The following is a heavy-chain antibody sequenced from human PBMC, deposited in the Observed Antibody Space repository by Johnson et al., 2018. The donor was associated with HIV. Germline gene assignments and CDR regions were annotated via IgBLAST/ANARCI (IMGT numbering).Heavy chain of an antibody. CDR1: GFTLSDYY. Sequence: QVQLVESGGGLVKPGGSLRLSCAASGFTLSDYYMSWVRQAPGKGLEWVSYISSSGSIIYYADSVKGRFAISRDNAKNSLYLQMNSLRAEDTAVYFCARDPGYSSSHWGAFDIWGQGTMVTFSS. D-gene: IGHD6-13*01. CDR3: ARDPGYSSSHWGAFDI. CDR2: ISSSGSII. J-gene: IGHJ3*02. V-gene: IGHV3-11*04.